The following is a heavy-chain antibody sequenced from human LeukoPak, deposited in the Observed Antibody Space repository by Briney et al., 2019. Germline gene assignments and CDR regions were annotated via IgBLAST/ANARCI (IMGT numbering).Heavy chain of an antibody. CDR3: ARSYGSGSYSEY. CDR1: GYSFSTHW. V-gene: IGHV5-51*01. D-gene: IGHD3-10*01. Sequence: KSGESLKISCQGSGYSFSTHWIGWVRQMPGKGREWMGIIYPGDSDTRYSPSFQGQVTISADKSISTAYLQWSSLKASDTAMYYCARSYGSGSYSEYWGQGTLVTVSS. CDR2: IYPGDSDT. J-gene: IGHJ4*02.